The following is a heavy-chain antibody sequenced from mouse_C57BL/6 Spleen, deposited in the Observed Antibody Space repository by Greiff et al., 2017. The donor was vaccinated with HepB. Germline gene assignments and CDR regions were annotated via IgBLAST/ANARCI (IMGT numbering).Heavy chain of an antibody. D-gene: IGHD3-2*02. CDR3: ARGGVLWTAQATFDY. CDR2: INYDGSST. CDR1: GFTFSDYY. Sequence: EVKLMESEGGLVQPGSSMKLSCTASGFTFSDYYMAWVRQVPEKGLEWVANINYDGSSTYYLDSLKSRFIISRDNAKNILYLQMSSLKSEDTATYYCARGGVLWTAQATFDYWGQGTTLTVSS. V-gene: IGHV5-16*01. J-gene: IGHJ2*01.